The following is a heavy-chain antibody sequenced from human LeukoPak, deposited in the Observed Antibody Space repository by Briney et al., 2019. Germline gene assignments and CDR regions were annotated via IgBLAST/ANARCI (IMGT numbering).Heavy chain of an antibody. J-gene: IGHJ4*02. D-gene: IGHD5-12*01. CDR2: IYYSGRT. CDR3: ARHTYSGYDYPFDY. CDR1: GGSISSSNYY. V-gene: IGHV4-39*01. Sequence: SETLSLTCTVSGGSISSSNYYWGWIRPPPGKELEWIGGIYYSGRTYYNPSLKSRVTISVDTSKNQFSLKLSSVTAADTAVYFCARHTYSGYDYPFDYWGQGTLVTVSS.